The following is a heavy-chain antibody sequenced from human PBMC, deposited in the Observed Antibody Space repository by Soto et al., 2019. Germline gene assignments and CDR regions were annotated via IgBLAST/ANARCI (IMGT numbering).Heavy chain of an antibody. CDR2: FSGSGGST. V-gene: IGHV3-23*01. CDR1: GFTFRNYA. CDR3: AKDVGASPTGDFDY. J-gene: IGHJ4*01. D-gene: IGHD1-26*01. Sequence: PGGSLRLSCAASGFTFRNYAMSWVRQDPGKGLAWFSAFSGSGGSTYYADSVKGRFTISRDNSKNTLYLEMNSLRVDDTAVYYSAKDVGASPTGDFDYWGRGTLVTVSA.